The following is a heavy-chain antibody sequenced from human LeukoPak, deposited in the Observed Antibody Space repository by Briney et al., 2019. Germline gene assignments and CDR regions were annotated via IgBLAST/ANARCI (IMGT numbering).Heavy chain of an antibody. V-gene: IGHV3-30*18. J-gene: IGHJ4*02. CDR3: AKSVATTPGHFDY. D-gene: IGHD5-12*01. Sequence: GGSLRLSCAASGFTFSSYGMHWVRQAPGKGLEWVAVISYDGSNKYYADSVKGRFTISRDNSKNTLYLQMNSLRAEDTAVYYCAKSVATTPGHFDYWGQGTLVTVSS. CDR2: ISYDGSNK. CDR1: GFTFSSYG.